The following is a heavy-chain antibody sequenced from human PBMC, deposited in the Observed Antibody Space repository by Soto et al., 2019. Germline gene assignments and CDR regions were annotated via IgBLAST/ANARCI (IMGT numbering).Heavy chain of an antibody. J-gene: IGHJ4*02. Sequence: PGGSLRLSCAASGFSFVNYAMNRVRQAPGKGLEWVSGLSGSGTSTYYADSVKGRFTISRDNSRDTLFLQMNSLTADDTAVYYCAKATTNGGWFNPFDSWGQGAMVTVYS. CDR1: GFSFVNYA. CDR2: LSGSGTST. D-gene: IGHD6-19*01. CDR3: AKATTNGGWFNPFDS. V-gene: IGHV3-23*01.